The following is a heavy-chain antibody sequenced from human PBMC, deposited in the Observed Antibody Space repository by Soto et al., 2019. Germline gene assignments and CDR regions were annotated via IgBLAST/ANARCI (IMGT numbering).Heavy chain of an antibody. D-gene: IGHD3-10*01. V-gene: IGHV3-23*01. CDR1: GFTFRNYA. CDR2: ISGGGDSR. J-gene: IGHJ4*02. CDR3: AKDLFAMVRLFDS. Sequence: LRLSCAASGFTFRNYAMNWVRQAPGKGLEWVSSISGGGDSRKYVDSVKGRFTISRDNSKNTLYLQMNSLRAEDTAVYYCAKDLFAMVRLFDSWGQGTLVTVSS.